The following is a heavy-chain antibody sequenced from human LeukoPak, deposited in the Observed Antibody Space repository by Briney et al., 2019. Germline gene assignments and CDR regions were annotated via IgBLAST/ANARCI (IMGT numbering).Heavy chain of an antibody. CDR1: GFTFSSYW. Sequence: GGSLRLSCAASGFTFSSYWMSWVRQAPGKGLEWVANIKQDGSEKYYVDSVKGRFTISRDNAKNSLYLQMNSLRAEDTAVYYCASEERRYSNAPGGYWGQGTLVTVSS. J-gene: IGHJ4*02. D-gene: IGHD6-13*01. CDR3: ASEERRYSNAPGGY. V-gene: IGHV3-7*01. CDR2: IKQDGSEK.